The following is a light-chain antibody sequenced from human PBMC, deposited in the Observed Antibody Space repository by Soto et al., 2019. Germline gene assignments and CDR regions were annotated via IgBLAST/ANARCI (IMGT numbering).Light chain of an antibody. CDR2: GNT. CDR3: QSYDSSLSGSVV. CDR1: SSNIAAGYD. Sequence: QSVLTQPPSVSGAPGQRVTISCTGSSSNIAAGYDVHWYQQHPGTAPKLLIYGNTNRPSGVPDRFSGSKSGTSASLAITGLQAEDEADYYCQSYDSSLSGSVVFGGGTKVTVL. V-gene: IGLV1-40*01. J-gene: IGLJ2*01.